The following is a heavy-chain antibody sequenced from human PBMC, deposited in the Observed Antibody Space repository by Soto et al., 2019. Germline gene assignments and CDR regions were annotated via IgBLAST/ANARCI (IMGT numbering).Heavy chain of an antibody. J-gene: IGHJ4*02. Sequence: SETLSLTCAVYGGSFSGYYWSWVRQPPGKELEWIGEINHSGSTNYNPSLKSRVTISVDTPKNQFSLKLPSVTAADTAVYYCARSGYNWNDIRFDSWGQGTLVTVSS. CDR3: ARSGYNWNDIRFDS. D-gene: IGHD1-20*01. V-gene: IGHV4-34*01. CDR1: GGSFSGYY. CDR2: INHSGST.